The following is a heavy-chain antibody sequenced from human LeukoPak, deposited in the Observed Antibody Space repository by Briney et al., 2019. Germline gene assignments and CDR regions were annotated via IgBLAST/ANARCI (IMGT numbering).Heavy chain of an antibody. CDR2: IYKSGNT. CDR1: GVSISSGSYY. Sequence: SQTLSLTCTVSGVSISSGSYYWSWIRQPAGKGLEWVGRIYKSGNTNYNPSLKSRVTISEDTPKNQFSLKLTSVTAADTAVYFCASSLYRGAADAFDIWGQGTMVTVSS. V-gene: IGHV4-61*02. D-gene: IGHD3-10*01. CDR3: ASSLYRGAADAFDI. J-gene: IGHJ3*02.